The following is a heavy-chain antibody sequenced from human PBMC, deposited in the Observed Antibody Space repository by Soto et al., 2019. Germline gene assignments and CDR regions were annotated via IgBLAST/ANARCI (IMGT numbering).Heavy chain of an antibody. J-gene: IGHJ4*02. CDR3: ARAAKGPPDY. CDR2: IYSGGST. CDR1: GFTVISNY. V-gene: IGHV3-53*01. Sequence: PGGCLRLSCAASGFTVISNYMSWVRQAPGKGLEWVSVIYSGGSTYYADSVKGRFTISRDNSKNTLYLQMNSLRAEDTAVYYCARAAKGPPDYWGQGTLVTVSS.